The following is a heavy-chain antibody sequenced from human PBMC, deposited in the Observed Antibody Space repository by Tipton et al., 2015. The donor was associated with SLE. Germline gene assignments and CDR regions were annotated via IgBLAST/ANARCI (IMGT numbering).Heavy chain of an antibody. CDR1: GFTFSSYA. J-gene: IGHJ3*02. CDR3: ARGDFVGAAFVDAFDI. Sequence: SLRLSCAASGFTFSSYAMHWVRQAPGKGLEWVAVISYDGSNKYYADSVKGRFTISRDNSKNTLYLQMNSLRAEDTAVYYCARGDFVGAAFVDAFDIWGQGTVVTVSS. CDR2: ISYDGSNK. V-gene: IGHV3-30*04. D-gene: IGHD1-26*01.